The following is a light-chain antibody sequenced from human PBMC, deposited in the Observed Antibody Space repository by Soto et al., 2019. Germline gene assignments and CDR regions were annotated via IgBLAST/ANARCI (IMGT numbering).Light chain of an antibody. CDR2: AAS. Sequence: DIQMTQSPSSLSASVGDRVTITCRASQSISSYLNWYQQKPGKAPKLLIYAASSLQSGAPSRFSGSGSGTDFTLTISSLQPEDFATYYCQQSYSTPSALTFGGGTKVEIK. CDR1: QSISSY. CDR3: QQSYSTPSALT. J-gene: IGKJ4*01. V-gene: IGKV1-39*01.